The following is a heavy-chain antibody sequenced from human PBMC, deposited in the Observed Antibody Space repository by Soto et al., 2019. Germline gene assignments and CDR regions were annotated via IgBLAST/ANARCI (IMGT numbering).Heavy chain of an antibody. Sequence: GGSLRLSCAASGFTFSSYAMHWVRQAPGKGLEYVSAISSNGGSTDYANSVKGRFTISRDNSKNTLDLQMGSLRAEDMAVYYCARVGRGYEFDYWGQGTLVTVSS. CDR3: ARVGRGYEFDY. V-gene: IGHV3-64*01. D-gene: IGHD5-12*01. J-gene: IGHJ4*02. CDR1: GFTFSSYA. CDR2: ISSNGGST.